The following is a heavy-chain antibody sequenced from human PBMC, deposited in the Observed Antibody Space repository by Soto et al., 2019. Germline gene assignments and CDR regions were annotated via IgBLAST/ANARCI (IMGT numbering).Heavy chain of an antibody. CDR3: DRCGGYDPFDF. J-gene: IGHJ4*02. Sequence: QVRLLESGSGRGKPSETLSLTCSVSGVAMTYGGYSLSWIRQSPEKGLEWLGYIGHLETTYYNPSFKSRLALSIDRTRNPFSLGLSSMTTADKAVYYCDRCGGYDPFDFWGQGVQVTVAS. CDR1: GVAMTYGGYS. V-gene: IGHV4-30-2*06. D-gene: IGHD2-21*01. CDR2: IGHLETT.